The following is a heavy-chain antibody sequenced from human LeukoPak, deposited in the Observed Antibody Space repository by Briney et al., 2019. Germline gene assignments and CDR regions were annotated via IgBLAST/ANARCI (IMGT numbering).Heavy chain of an antibody. V-gene: IGHV3-7*01. Sequence: GGSLRLSCAASGFTFSSYWMSWVRQAPGKGLEWVANIKQDGSEKNCVDSVWGRFTISRDNAKNSLYLQMNSLRDEDTAVYYCASSGSYRFDYWGQGTLVTVSS. CDR2: IKQDGSEK. J-gene: IGHJ4*02. CDR3: ASSGSYRFDY. D-gene: IGHD1-26*01. CDR1: GFTFSSYW.